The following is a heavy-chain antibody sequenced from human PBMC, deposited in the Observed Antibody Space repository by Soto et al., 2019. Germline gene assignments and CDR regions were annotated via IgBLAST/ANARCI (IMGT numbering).Heavy chain of an antibody. Sequence: QVQLVQSGAEVKKPGASVKVSCKASGYTFTSYGISWVRQAPGQGLEWMGWISAYNGNTNYAQKLQGRVTMTTDTSTSTAYMELRSLRSDDTAVYYCAGSYYDSSGYYPNWYFDLRGRGTLVTVSS. CDR3: AGSYYDSSGYYPNWYFDL. CDR2: ISAYNGNT. CDR1: GYTFTSYG. V-gene: IGHV1-18*01. D-gene: IGHD3-22*01. J-gene: IGHJ2*01.